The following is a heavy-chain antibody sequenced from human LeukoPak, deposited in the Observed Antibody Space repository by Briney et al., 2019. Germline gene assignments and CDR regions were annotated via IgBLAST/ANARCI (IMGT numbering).Heavy chain of an antibody. J-gene: IGHJ6*03. Sequence: PSETLSLTCTVSGGSLSSSSYYWGWIRQPPGKGLEWIGNIYYSGSTYYNPSLKSRVTISLDTSKNQFSLKLSSVTAADTAVYYCASVRRGFGESSKYYAYYYMGVWGKGTTVTISS. CDR2: IYYSGST. CDR1: GGSLSSSSYY. CDR3: ASVRRGFGESSKYYAYYYMGV. D-gene: IGHD3-10*01. V-gene: IGHV4-39*01.